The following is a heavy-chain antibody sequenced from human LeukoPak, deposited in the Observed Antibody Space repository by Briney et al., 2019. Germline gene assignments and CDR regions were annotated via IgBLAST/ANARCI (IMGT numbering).Heavy chain of an antibody. D-gene: IGHD3-16*01. V-gene: IGHV3-74*01. J-gene: IGHJ4*02. CDR1: GFTFSSYW. CDR2: ISSDGSST. CDR3: ARVWGDFDY. Sequence: PGGSLRLSCAASGFTFSSYWMHWVRQAPGKGLVWASRISSDGSSTTYADSVKGRFTISRDNAKNTLYLQMNSLRAEDTAVYYCARVWGDFDYWGQGTLVTVSS.